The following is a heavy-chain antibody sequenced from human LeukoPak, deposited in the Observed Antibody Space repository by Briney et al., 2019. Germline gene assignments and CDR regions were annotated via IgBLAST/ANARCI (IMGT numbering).Heavy chain of an antibody. CDR3: ARGMDTAMVKYYFDY. CDR1: GGSISSNSYY. Sequence: SETLSLTCTVSGGSISSNSYYWSWIRQPPGKGLEWIGYIYYSGSTNYNPSLKSRVTISVDTSKNQFSLKLSSVTAADTAVYYCARGMDTAMVKYYFDYWGQGTLVTVSS. CDR2: IYYSGST. D-gene: IGHD5-18*01. J-gene: IGHJ4*02. V-gene: IGHV4-61*01.